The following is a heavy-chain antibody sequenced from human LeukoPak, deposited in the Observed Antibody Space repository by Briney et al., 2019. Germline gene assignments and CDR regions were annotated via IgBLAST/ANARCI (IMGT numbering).Heavy chain of an antibody. Sequence: GGSLRLSCAASGFTFSSYSMNWVRQAPGKGLEWVSYISTSSSTIYYADSVKGRFTISRDNAKNSLYLQMNSLRAEDTAVYYCARDDWLGSRGYVYFDYWGQGTLVTVSS. CDR2: ISTSSSTI. V-gene: IGHV3-48*04. D-gene: IGHD5-12*01. J-gene: IGHJ4*02. CDR1: GFTFSSYS. CDR3: ARDDWLGSRGYVYFDY.